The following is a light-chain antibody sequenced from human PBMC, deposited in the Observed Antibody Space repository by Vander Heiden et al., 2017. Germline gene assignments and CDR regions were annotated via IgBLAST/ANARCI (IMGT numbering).Light chain of an antibody. CDR1: SSNIGSNS. Sequence: QTVPTKPPSASATPRQSVTIPCFGVSSNIGSNSVNWYQQIPGTAPRLLIFGNEQRPSGVPDRFSGSKSGTSASLAISGLQSEDEGDYYCAAWDDSLNGPLFGGGTKLSVL. CDR3: AAWDDSLNGPL. CDR2: GNE. J-gene: IGLJ2*01. V-gene: IGLV1-44*01.